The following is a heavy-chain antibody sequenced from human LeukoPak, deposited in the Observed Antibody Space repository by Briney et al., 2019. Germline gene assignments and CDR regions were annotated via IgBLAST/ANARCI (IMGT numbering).Heavy chain of an antibody. Sequence: PGGSLRLSCTASGFTFGDYAMSWVRQAPGKGLEWVGFIRSKAYGGTTEYAASVKGRFTTSRDDSISIAYLEMNNLKTEDTAVYYCPRVQLIDSYSSGMDVWGQGTTVTGSS. CDR1: GFTFGDYA. CDR3: PRVQLIDSYSSGMDV. CDR2: IRSKAYGGTT. D-gene: IGHD6-13*01. J-gene: IGHJ6*02. V-gene: IGHV3-49*04.